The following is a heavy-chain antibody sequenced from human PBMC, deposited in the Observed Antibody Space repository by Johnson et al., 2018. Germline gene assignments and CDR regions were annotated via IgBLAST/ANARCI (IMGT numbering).Heavy chain of an antibody. CDR2: IKQDGSEQ. V-gene: IGHV3-7*01. Sequence: VQLQESGGGLVQPGGSLILSCAASGFTFNSFWMSWVRQAPGKGLEWVANIKQDGSEQYYVDSLKGRFTISRDNAKNSLYLQMNNLRAGDTAGYYCARVCCYGGISTMFDAFDIWGQGTMVTVSS. J-gene: IGHJ3*02. D-gene: IGHD4-23*01. CDR1: GFTFNSFW. CDR3: ARVCCYGGISTMFDAFDI.